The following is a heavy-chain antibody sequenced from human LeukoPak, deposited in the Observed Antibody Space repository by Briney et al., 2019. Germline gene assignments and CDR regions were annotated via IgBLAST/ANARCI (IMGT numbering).Heavy chain of an antibody. D-gene: IGHD1-26*01. V-gene: IGHV1-2*02. CDR3: AKEGPDGVWSS. CDR2: INPNSGGT. Sequence: ASVRLSCKASGYTFIGYYMHWVRQAPGQGLEWMGWINPNSGGTNYAQKFQDRVTMTRDTSISTAYMELSRLRSDDTAVYYCAKEGPDGVWSSGGQGTLVTVSS. CDR1: GYTFIGYY. J-gene: IGHJ4*02.